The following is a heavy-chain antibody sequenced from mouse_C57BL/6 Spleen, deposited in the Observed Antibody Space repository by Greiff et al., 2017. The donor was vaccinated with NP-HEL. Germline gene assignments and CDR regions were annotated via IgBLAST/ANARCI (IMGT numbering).Heavy chain of an antibody. V-gene: IGHV1-52*01. CDR2: IDPSDSET. CDR3: AGAYDNYGGYFAV. CDR1: GYTFTSYW. D-gene: IGHD2-1*01. J-gene: IGHJ1*03. Sequence: QVQLQQPGAELVRPGSSVKLSCKASGYTFTSYWMHWVKQRPIQGLEWIGNIDPSDSETHYNQKFKGKATLTVDKSSSTDYMELSSRTSEDSAVYDCAGAYDNYGGYFAVWGTGTTVTVSS.